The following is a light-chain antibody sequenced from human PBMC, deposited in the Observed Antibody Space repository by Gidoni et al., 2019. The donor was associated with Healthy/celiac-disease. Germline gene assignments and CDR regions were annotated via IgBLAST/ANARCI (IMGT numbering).Light chain of an antibody. V-gene: IGKV3-15*01. J-gene: IGKJ2*03. CDR3: QQYNNWPPYS. CDR1: QSVSSN. Sequence: EIVMPQSPATLSVSPGERATPSCRASQSVSSNLAWYQQKPGQAPRLLIYGASTRATGIPARLSGSGSGTEFTLTISSMQSEDFAVYYCQQYNNWPPYSFGQGTKLEIK. CDR2: GAS.